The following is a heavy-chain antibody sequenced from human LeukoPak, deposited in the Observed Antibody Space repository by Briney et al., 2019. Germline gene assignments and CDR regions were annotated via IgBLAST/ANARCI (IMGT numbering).Heavy chain of an antibody. V-gene: IGHV3-23*01. CDR3: AKGGWLED. Sequence: PGGSLRLSRAVSGYTFCLSGLSWVRQAPGRGLEWVSGISGSGGGTYYADSVQGRFTISRDNSKKTLYLQMNSLRDEDTAVYYCAKGGWLEDWGQGTLVTVSS. CDR2: ISGSGGGT. D-gene: IGHD5-24*01. J-gene: IGHJ4*02. CDR1: GYTFCLSG.